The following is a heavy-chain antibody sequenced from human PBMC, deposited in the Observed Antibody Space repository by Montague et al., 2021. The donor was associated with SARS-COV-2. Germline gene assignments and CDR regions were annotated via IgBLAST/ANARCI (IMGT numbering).Heavy chain of an antibody. CDR3: VRYSGWFYFDF. J-gene: IGHJ4*02. Sequence: CAISGDSVSSNRVAWSWLTHSPSSDREWVGRTYYRSKWYSDYAPSVRGRLTVNPDASKNEFSLELNYVTPEDTAVYYCVRYSGWFYFDFWGQGTLVTVSS. CDR2: TYYRSKWYS. D-gene: IGHD6-19*01. CDR1: GDSVSSNRVA. V-gene: IGHV6-1*01.